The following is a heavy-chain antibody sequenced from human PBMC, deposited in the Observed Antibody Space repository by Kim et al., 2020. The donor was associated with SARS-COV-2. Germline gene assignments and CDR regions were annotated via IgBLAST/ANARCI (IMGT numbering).Heavy chain of an antibody. D-gene: IGHD3-22*01. J-gene: IGHJ3*02. V-gene: IGHV4-59*01. CDR3: ARIYYYDSSGSQGRRAFDI. Sequence: SRVTISVDTSKNQFSLKLSSVTAADTAVYYCARIYYYDSSGSQGRRAFDIWGQGTMVTVSS.